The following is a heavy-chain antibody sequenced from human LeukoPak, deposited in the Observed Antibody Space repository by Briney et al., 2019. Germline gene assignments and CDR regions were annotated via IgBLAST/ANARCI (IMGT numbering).Heavy chain of an antibody. CDR2: IYTSGST. J-gene: IGHJ5*02. CDR1: GGSISTYY. Sequence: SETLSLTCTVSGGSISTYYWSWIRQPAGKGLEWIGRIYTSGSTNYNPSLKSRVTVSVDTSKNQFSLKLSSVTAADTAVYYCARGHSYDSSGYYPAWFDHWGQGTLVTVSS. D-gene: IGHD3-22*01. CDR3: ARGHSYDSSGYYPAWFDH. V-gene: IGHV4-4*07.